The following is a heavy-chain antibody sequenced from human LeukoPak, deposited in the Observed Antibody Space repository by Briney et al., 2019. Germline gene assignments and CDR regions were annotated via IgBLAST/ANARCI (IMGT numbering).Heavy chain of an antibody. D-gene: IGHD7-27*01. CDR3: ARDRRTGDFQD. V-gene: IGHV3-7*03. J-gene: IGHJ4*02. CDR1: GFTFSRHW. CDR2: IKQDGSEK. Sequence: PGGSLRLSCAASGFTFSRHWMTWVRQAPGKGLEWVANIKQDGSEKHYVDSVKGRFTISRDNAKNSLYLQMNNLRAEDTAVYYCARDRRTGDFQDWGQGTLVTASS.